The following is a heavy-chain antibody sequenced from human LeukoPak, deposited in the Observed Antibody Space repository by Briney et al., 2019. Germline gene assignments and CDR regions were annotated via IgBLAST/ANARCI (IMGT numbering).Heavy chain of an antibody. CDR3: GRVCDYYYYYFMDV. J-gene: IGHJ6*03. V-gene: IGHV4-59*01. CDR2: VYYSVST. Sequence: SQTPSPTPTLSVGSPTSFYSSWIRPPPPKGLGWIGYVYYSVSTNSNPSLTRRVSISVYTSKNQFSLKLRSVTAADTAVYYCGRVCDYYYYYFMDVWGKGTTVTVSS. CDR1: VGSPTSFY.